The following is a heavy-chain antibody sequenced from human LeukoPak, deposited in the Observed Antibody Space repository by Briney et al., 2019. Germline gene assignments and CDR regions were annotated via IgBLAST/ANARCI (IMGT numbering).Heavy chain of an antibody. V-gene: IGHV1-46*01. CDR2: INPTVGST. Sequence: ASVKVSCKASGYTFTGYYMHWVRQAPGQGLEWMGLINPTVGSTSYAQKFQGRVIMTRDTSTGTFYMDLSSLTSEDTAVYYCARRFAEQWLDYFDYWGQGTLVTVSS. CDR3: ARRFAEQWLDYFDY. D-gene: IGHD6-19*01. J-gene: IGHJ4*02. CDR1: GYTFTGYY.